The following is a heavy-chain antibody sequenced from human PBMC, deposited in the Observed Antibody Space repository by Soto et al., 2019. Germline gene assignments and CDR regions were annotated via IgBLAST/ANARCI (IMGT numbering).Heavy chain of an antibody. V-gene: IGHV6-1*01. Sequence: SQTLSLTCAISGDSVSSDTAAWIWIRHSPSRGLDWLGRTYYKSKWNNDYALSVKSRITISPDTSQNQFSLDLDSVTPEDTAVYYCVGVTLFRGMAVWAQGTPVTVSS. J-gene: IGHJ6*01. CDR3: VGVTLFRGMAV. CDR2: TYYKSKWNN. D-gene: IGHD3-10*01. CDR1: GDSVSSDTAA.